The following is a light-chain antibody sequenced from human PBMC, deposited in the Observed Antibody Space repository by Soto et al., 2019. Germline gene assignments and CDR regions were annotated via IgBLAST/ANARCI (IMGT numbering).Light chain of an antibody. V-gene: IGKV1-39*01. J-gene: IGKJ4*01. CDR2: VAS. CDR3: QQSYSVPLT. CDR1: QSINSY. Sequence: DLQMTQSPSSLSASVGDRVTITCRASQSINSYLNWYQQRPGQAPKLLIYVASSLQSGVPSRFSGSGSGTDFTLTVSSLQPEDCAIYYCQQSYSVPLTFGGGTKVEIK.